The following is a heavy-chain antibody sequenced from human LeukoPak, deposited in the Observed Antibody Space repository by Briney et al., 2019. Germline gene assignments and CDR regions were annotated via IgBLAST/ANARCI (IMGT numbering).Heavy chain of an antibody. Sequence: PGGSLRLSCAASGFTFSNNGMAWVRQAPGKGLEWVSSIHPNGVNTHYADSVKGRFTISRDNSKNTLSLQMSNLRVDDTAIYYCAKALYDSPLAGDPWGQGTLVTVSS. D-gene: IGHD3-22*01. CDR1: GFTFSNNG. CDR2: IHPNGVNT. CDR3: AKALYDSPLAGDP. J-gene: IGHJ5*02. V-gene: IGHV3-23*01.